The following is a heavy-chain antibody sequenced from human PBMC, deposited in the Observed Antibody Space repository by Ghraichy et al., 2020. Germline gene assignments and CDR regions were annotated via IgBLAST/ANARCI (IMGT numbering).Heavy chain of an antibody. CDR2: IYYSGST. CDR3: ARGIGDADAFDI. Sequence: SETLSLTCTVSGGSISSSSYYWGWIRQPPGKGLEWIGSIYYSGSTYYNPSLKSRVTISVDTSKNQFSLRLSSVTAADTAVYYCARGIGDADAFDIWGQGTMLTVSS. CDR1: GGSISSSSYY. D-gene: IGHD2-21*02. J-gene: IGHJ3*02. V-gene: IGHV4-39*01.